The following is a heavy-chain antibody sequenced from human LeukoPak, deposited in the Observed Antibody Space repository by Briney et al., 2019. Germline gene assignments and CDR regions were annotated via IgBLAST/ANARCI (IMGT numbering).Heavy chain of an antibody. V-gene: IGHV3-48*03. CDR1: GFTFSSYE. Sequence: PGGSLRLSCAASGFTFSSYEMNWVRQAPGKGLEWVSYISSSGSTIYYADSVKGRFTISRDNTKNSLYLQMNSLRAEDTAVYYCARVGIVGAVAYYYYMDVWGKGTTVTVSS. J-gene: IGHJ6*03. D-gene: IGHD1-26*01. CDR3: ARVGIVGAVAYYYYMDV. CDR2: ISSSGSTI.